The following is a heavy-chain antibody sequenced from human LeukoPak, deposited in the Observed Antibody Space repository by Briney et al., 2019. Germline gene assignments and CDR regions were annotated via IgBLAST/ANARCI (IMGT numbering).Heavy chain of an antibody. Sequence: GGSLRLSCAASGFTFSASDMNWVRQAPGKELEWVSVIYTGGGRYYADSVRGRFTISRDTSKNMVFLQMNSLRVEDTAVYYCARGIDYWGRGTLVTVSS. CDR2: IYTGGGR. J-gene: IGHJ4*02. V-gene: IGHV3-53*01. CDR1: GFTFSASD. CDR3: ARGIDY.